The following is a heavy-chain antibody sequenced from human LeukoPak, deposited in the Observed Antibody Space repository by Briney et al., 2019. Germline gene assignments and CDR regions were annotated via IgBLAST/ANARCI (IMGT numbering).Heavy chain of an antibody. D-gene: IGHD2-2*01. CDR3: ARSQYLLLSWSNAFDI. Sequence: ASVRVSSTASGYTFTNYGISWVRQAPGQGLEWMGWISAYNGNTDYAQKFQGRVTMTTDTSTSTAYVELRNLRSDDTAMYYCARSQYLLLSWSNAFDIWGQGTMVTVSS. V-gene: IGHV1-18*01. CDR1: GYTFTNYG. CDR2: ISAYNGNT. J-gene: IGHJ3*02.